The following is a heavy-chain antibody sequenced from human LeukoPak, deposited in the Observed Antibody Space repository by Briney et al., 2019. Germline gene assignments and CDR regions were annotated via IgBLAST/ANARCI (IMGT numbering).Heavy chain of an antibody. D-gene: IGHD5-12*01. CDR2: ISSSSSYT. V-gene: IGHV3-21*05. CDR1: GFTFSSYA. J-gene: IGHJ4*02. Sequence: GGSLRLSCAASGFTFSSYAMSWVRQAPGKGLEWVSYISSSSSYTNYADSVKGRFTISRDNAKNSLYLQMNSLRAEDTAVYYCARDQSSGYDRRYDYWGQGTLVTVSS. CDR3: ARDQSSGYDRRYDY.